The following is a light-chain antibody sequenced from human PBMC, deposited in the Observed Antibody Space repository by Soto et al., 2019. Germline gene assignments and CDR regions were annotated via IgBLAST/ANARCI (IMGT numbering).Light chain of an antibody. CDR3: QTWGTGIQV. V-gene: IGLV4-69*01. CDR2: LNSDGSH. CDR1: SGHSSYA. Sequence: QLVLTQSPSASASLGASVKLTCTLSSGHSSYAIAWHQQQPEKGPRYLMKLNSDGSHSKGDGIPDRFSGSRSGAERYLTISSLQSGDEADYYCQTWGTGIQVFGGGTKLTVL. J-gene: IGLJ2*01.